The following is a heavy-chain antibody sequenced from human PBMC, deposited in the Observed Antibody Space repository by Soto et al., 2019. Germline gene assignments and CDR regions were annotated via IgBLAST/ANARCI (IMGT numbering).Heavy chain of an antibody. CDR1: GYTFTSYD. CDR2: MNPNSANT. Sequence: QVQLVQSGPEVKKPGASVKVSCKASGYTFTSYDINWVRQATGQGLEWMGWMNPNSANTGYAQKFQGRVTMTMNTSITTASMELSSLRSDAAAVYYCARGIRTSNWYGPDYWGQGTLVTVSS. V-gene: IGHV1-8*01. CDR3: ARGIRTSNWYGPDY. J-gene: IGHJ4*02. D-gene: IGHD6-13*01.